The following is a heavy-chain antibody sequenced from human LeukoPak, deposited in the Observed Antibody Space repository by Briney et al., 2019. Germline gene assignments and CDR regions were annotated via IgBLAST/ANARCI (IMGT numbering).Heavy chain of an antibody. J-gene: IGHJ4*02. V-gene: IGHV3-30*04. CDR2: TSFDGSDN. CDR3: AKPHFDD. Sequence: PGGSLRLSCAASGFTFSSYAMHWVRQAPGKGLKWVAVTSFDGSDNYYADSVKGRFTISRDNSKNTLYLQMNSLRAGDTAVYYCAKPHFDDWGQGTLVTVSS. CDR1: GFTFSSYA.